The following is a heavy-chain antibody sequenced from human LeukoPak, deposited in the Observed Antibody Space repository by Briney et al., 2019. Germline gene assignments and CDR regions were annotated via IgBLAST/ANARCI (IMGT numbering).Heavy chain of an antibody. Sequence: RPGGSLRLSCAASGFTFDDYGMSWVRQAPGKGLEWVSGINWNGGRTGYADSVKGRFTISRDNAKESLYVQMNSLRAEDTALYYCAREYYGSGSYYNVGYWGQGTLVTVSS. CDR1: GFTFDDYG. CDR3: AREYYGSGSYYNVGY. CDR2: INWNGGRT. V-gene: IGHV3-20*04. D-gene: IGHD3-10*01. J-gene: IGHJ4*02.